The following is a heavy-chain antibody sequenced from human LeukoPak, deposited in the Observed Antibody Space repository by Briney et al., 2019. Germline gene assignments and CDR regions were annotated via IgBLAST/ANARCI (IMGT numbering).Heavy chain of an antibody. V-gene: IGHV3-48*01. J-gene: IGHJ4*02. D-gene: IGHD4-23*01. CDR1: GFTFSSYS. Sequence: SGGSLRLSCAAPGFTFSSYSMNWVRQAPGKGLEWVSYISSSSSTIYYADSVKGRFTISRDNAKNSLYLQMNSLRAEDTAVYYCARDYNFVVSLPGDYWGQGTLVTVSS. CDR2: ISSSSSTI. CDR3: ARDYNFVVSLPGDY.